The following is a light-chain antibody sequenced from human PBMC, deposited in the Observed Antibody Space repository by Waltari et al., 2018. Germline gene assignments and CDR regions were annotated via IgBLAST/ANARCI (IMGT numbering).Light chain of an antibody. CDR2: ENS. CDR1: SSNIGHNH. J-gene: IGLJ2*01. V-gene: IGLV1-51*01. Sequence: QSVLTQPPSVSAAPGQKVTISCSGSSSNIGHNHVFWYQHLPGAAPKLVIYENSLRPSGIPDRFSGSKSGTSATLDITGLQTGDEAAYYCGTWDNSLSGKVFGGGTKLTVL. CDR3: GTWDNSLSGKV.